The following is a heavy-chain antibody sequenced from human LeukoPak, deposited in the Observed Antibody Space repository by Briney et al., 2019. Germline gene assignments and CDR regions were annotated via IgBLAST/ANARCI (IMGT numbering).Heavy chain of an antibody. CDR3: VKPQYCGDRCSNWFDP. J-gene: IGHJ5*02. D-gene: IGHD2-21*01. V-gene: IGHV3-30*18. CDR2: ILYGGIDK. Sequence: GGSPRLSCAASGFAFSSYGMHWIRQSPDKGLEWVAGILYGGIDKYYADSVKGRFTISRDNSKNTLYLQMNSLRTEDTAVYYCVKPQYCGDRCSNWFDPWGQGTLVIVSS. CDR1: GFAFSSYG.